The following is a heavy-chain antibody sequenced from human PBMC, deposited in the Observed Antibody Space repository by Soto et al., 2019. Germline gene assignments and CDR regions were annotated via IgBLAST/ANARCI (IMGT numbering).Heavy chain of an antibody. CDR2: IIPITGTA. CDR3: ATVLGYCSSTSCQGSVGWFDP. J-gene: IGHJ5*02. D-gene: IGHD2-2*01. Sequence: ASVKVSCKASGGTFGSYAISWVRQAPGQGPEWMGGIIPITGTANYAQKFQGRVTITADESTSTASMQLSSLRSEDTAVYYCATVLGYCSSTSCQGSVGWFDPWGQGTLVTVS. CDR1: GGTFGSYA. V-gene: IGHV1-69*13.